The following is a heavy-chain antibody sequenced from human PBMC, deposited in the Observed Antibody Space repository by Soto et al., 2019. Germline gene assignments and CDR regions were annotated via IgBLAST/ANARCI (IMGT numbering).Heavy chain of an antibody. V-gene: IGHV1-69*13. D-gene: IGHD2-2*02. J-gene: IGHJ6*02. Sequence: SVKVSCKASGGTFSSYAISWVRQAPGQGLEWMGGIIPIFGTANYAQKFQGRVTITADESTSTAYMELSSLRSEDTAVYYCARDRVVVVPAAILDYYGMDVWGQGTTVTVSS. CDR3: ARDRVVVVPAAILDYYGMDV. CDR2: IIPIFGTA. CDR1: GGTFSSYA.